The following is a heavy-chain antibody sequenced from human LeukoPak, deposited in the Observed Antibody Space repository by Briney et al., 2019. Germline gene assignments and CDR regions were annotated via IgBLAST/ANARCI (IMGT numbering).Heavy chain of an antibody. Sequence: PGGSLRLSCAASGFTVSSNYMSWVHQAPGKWLEWVSVIYSGGSTYYADSVKGRFTISRDNSKNTLYLQMNSLRAEDTAVYYCARDQTAGYSSSWGQGTLVTVSS. CDR2: IYSGGST. CDR1: GFTVSSNY. V-gene: IGHV3-66*02. J-gene: IGHJ4*02. D-gene: IGHD6-13*01. CDR3: ARDQTAGYSSS.